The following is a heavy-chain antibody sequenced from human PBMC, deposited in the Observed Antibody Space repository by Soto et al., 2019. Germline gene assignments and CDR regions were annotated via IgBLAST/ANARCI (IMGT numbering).Heavy chain of an antibody. V-gene: IGHV4-34*01. CDR1: GGSFSGYY. CDR2: INHSGST. J-gene: IGHJ4*02. Sequence: SETLSLTCAVYGGSFSGYYWSWIRQPPGKGLEWIGEINHSGSTNYNPSLKSRVTISVDTSKNQFSLKLSSVTAADTAVYYCARAFRPGGKAYSYGSGPLDYWGQGTLVTVSS. CDR3: ARAFRPGGKAYSYGSGPLDY. D-gene: IGHD5-18*01.